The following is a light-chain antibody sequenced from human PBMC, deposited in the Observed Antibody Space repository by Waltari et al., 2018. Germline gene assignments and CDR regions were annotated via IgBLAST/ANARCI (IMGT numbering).Light chain of an antibody. CDR3: CSYAGSNSWV. J-gene: IGLJ3*02. CDR2: EGS. Sequence: QSALTQTASVSGSPGQSITISCTGTSSDVGRYNLVPWYQQHPGKVPKFMIYEGSERPSGVSNRFSGTKSGNTATLTISGLQAEDEADYYCCSYAGSNSWVFGGGTKLTVV. CDR1: SSDVGRYNL. V-gene: IGLV2-23*01.